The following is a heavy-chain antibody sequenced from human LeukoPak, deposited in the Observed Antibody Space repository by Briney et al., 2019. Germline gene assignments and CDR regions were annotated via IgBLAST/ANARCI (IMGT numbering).Heavy chain of an antibody. CDR2: IHYSGST. CDR3: ARGGGLSYNWFDP. J-gene: IGHJ5*02. Sequence: SETLSLTCTVSDGSINNYYWTWIRQPPGKGLEWIGCIHYSGSTNYNPSLKSRVTISVDTSKNQFSLKLSSVTAADTAVYYCARGGGLSYNWFDPWGQGTLVTVSS. CDR1: DGSINNYY. V-gene: IGHV4-59*01. D-gene: IGHD3/OR15-3a*01.